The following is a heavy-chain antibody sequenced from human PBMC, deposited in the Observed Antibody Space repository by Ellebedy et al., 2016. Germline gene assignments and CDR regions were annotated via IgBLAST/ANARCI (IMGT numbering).Heavy chain of an antibody. CDR2: TYYRSKWYN. CDR1: GDSVSSNSAA. J-gene: IGHJ6*02. Sequence: SQTLSLTCAIPGDSVSSNSAAWNWIRHSPSRGLEWLGRTYYRSKWYNDYAVSVKSRITIKPDTTKNQFSLQLNSVTPEDTAVYYCARDRGLRSYGMDVWGQGTTVTVSS. D-gene: IGHD3-10*01. CDR3: ARDRGLRSYGMDV. V-gene: IGHV6-1*01.